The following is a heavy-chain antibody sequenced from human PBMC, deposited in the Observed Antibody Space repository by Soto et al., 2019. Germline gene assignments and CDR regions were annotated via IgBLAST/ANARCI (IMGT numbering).Heavy chain of an antibody. CDR2: IIPIFDTA. D-gene: IGHD4-17*01. V-gene: IGHV1-69*13. J-gene: IGHJ4*02. CDR3: ASTTTVVSPPFDY. Sequence: SVKVSCKASGGTFSSYAISWVRQAPGQGLEWMGGIIPIFDTANYAQKFQGRVTITADESTSTAYMELSSLRSEDTAVYYCASTTTVVSPPFDYWGQGTLVTVSS. CDR1: GGTFSSYA.